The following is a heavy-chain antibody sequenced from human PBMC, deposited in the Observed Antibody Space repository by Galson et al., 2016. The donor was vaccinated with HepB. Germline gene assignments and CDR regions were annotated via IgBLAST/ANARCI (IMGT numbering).Heavy chain of an antibody. D-gene: IGHD1-26*01. V-gene: IGHV3-23*01. Sequence: SLRLSCAASGFTFRNYGMTWVRQAPGKGLEWVSTICGSCGDIHCADSVKGRFTISRDNSKTTLFLQMNSVRADDTAVYYCAQDPSHWVDGTSGYWGQGTLVTVSS. CDR3: AQDPSHWVDGTSGY. J-gene: IGHJ4*02. CDR2: ICGSCGDI. CDR1: GFTFRNYG.